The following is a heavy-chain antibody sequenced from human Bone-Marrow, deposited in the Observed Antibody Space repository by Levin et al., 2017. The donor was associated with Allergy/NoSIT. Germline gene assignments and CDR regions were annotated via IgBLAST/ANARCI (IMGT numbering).Heavy chain of an antibody. CDR1: GGSISSYY. CDR3: ARDRLLWFGEAHYYYYGMDV. CDR2: IYTSGST. V-gene: IGHV4-4*07. J-gene: IGHJ6*02. D-gene: IGHD3-10*01. Sequence: SETLSLTCTVSGGSISSYYWSWIRQPAGKGLEWIGRIYTSGSTNYNPSLKSRVTMSVDTSKNQFSLKLSSVTAADTAVYYWARDRLLWFGEAHYYYYGMDVWGQGTTVTVSS.